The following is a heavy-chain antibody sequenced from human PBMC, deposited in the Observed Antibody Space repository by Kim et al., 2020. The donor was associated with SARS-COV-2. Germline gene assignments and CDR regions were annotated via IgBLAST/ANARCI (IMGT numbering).Heavy chain of an antibody. Sequence: YADSVKGRFTISRDNSKNTLYLQMNSLRAEDTAVYYCAKVGYGDGYNYRYWGQGTLVTVSS. CDR3: AKVGYGDGYNYRY. D-gene: IGHD5-12*01. J-gene: IGHJ4*02. V-gene: IGHV3-23*01.